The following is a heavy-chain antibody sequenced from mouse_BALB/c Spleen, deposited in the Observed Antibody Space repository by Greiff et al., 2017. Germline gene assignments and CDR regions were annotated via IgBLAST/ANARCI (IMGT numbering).Heavy chain of an antibody. V-gene: IGHV3-2*02. CDR1: GYSITSDYA. CDR2: ISYSGST. J-gene: IGHJ3*01. Sequence: EVKLQESGPGLVKPSQSLSLTCTVTGYSITSDYAWNWIRQFPGNKLEWMGYISYSGSTSYNPSLKSRISITRDTSKNQFFLQLNSVTTEDTATYYCARKGLRAYWGQGTLVTVSA. CDR3: ARKGLRAY. D-gene: IGHD2-2*01.